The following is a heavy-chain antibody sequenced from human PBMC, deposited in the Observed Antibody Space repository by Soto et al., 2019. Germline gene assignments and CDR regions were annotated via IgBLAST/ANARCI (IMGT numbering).Heavy chain of an antibody. D-gene: IGHD6-19*01. CDR2: FDPEDGAK. CDR1: GYTLTELS. J-gene: IGHJ4*02. CDR3: ATQVGIAVAGRGLVFDY. Sequence: ASVKVSCKVSGYTLTELSMHWVRQAPGKGLEWMGGFDPEDGAKIYAQKFQGRVTMTEDTSTDTDYMELSSLRSEDTAVYYCATQVGIAVAGRGLVFDYWGQGTLVTVSS. V-gene: IGHV1-24*01.